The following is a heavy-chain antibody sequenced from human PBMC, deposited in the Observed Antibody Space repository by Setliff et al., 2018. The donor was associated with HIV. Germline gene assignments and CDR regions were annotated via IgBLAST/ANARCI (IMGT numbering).Heavy chain of an antibody. V-gene: IGHV1-46*01. Sequence: GASVKVSCKASGFTFTNYYIHWVRQAPGQGLEWMGIFNPTGGSTSYAQKFQGRVTMTSDMSTSTVYMELNSLRPEDTAVYYCARGCRVGWVFTYGMDVWGQGTLVTVSS. CDR1: GFTFTNYY. CDR2: FNPTGGST. J-gene: IGHJ6*02. CDR3: ARGCRVGWVFTYGMDV. D-gene: IGHD6-13*01.